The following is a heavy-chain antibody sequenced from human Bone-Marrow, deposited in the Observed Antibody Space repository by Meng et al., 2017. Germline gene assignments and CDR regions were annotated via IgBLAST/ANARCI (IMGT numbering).Heavy chain of an antibody. J-gene: IGHJ4*02. CDR2: IERKRDGGTT. Sequence: QLVAVGGGLVKPGASLSVACVASGLSFTDAWMSWVRQAWGKGLEWVGRIERKRDGGTTDYAAPVKGRFNISRDDSKNTLYLQMNSLISEDTAVYFCATGAAAADHWGQGTLVTVAS. CDR1: GLSFTDAW. D-gene: IGHD6-13*01. CDR3: ATGAAAADH. V-gene: IGHV3-15*04.